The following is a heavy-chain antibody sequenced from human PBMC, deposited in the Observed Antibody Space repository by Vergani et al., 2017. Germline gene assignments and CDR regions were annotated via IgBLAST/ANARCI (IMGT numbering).Heavy chain of an antibody. Sequence: QVQLVQSGAEVKKPGSSVKVSCKASGGTFSSYAISWLRQAPGQGLEWMGGIIPIFGTANYAQKFQGRVTITADESTSTAYMELSSLRSEDTAVYYWARGPTYYDILTGHFDYWGLGTLVTVSS. J-gene: IGHJ4*02. CDR2: IIPIFGTA. D-gene: IGHD3-9*01. V-gene: IGHV1-69*01. CDR3: ARGPTYYDILTGHFDY. CDR1: GGTFSSYA.